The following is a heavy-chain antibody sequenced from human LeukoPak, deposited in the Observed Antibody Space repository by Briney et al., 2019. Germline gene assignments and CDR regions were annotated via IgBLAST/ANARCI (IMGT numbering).Heavy chain of an antibody. CDR2: INGGGDAT. J-gene: IGHJ3*01. Sequence: GGSLRLSCTASGFTFNNNAMSWVRQAPGKGLEWVSAINGGGDATEYTDSVKGRFTISRDNSKNTLYLQMNSLRPEDTAVYYCARCTASCYANAFDVWGQGTLLTVSS. V-gene: IGHV3-23*01. D-gene: IGHD2-2*01. CDR3: ARCTASCYANAFDV. CDR1: GFTFNNNA.